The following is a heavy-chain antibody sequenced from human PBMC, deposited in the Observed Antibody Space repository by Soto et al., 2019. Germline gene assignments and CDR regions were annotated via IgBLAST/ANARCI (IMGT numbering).Heavy chain of an antibody. CDR1: GYTFNKYD. CDR2: MNPSSGNA. D-gene: IGHD4-17*01. V-gene: IGHV1-8*01. J-gene: IGHJ6*02. CDR3: ARDDYGDYSPPHYGMDV. Sequence: GASVKVSCKASGYTFNKYDINWMRQATGQGLEWMGWMNPSSGNAGYAQKFQGRVTMTRNTSTSTTYMELSRLRSDDTAVYYCARDDYGDYSPPHYGMDVWGQGTTVTVSS.